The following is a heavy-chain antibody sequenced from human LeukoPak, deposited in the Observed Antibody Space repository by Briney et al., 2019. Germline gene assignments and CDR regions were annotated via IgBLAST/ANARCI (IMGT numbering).Heavy chain of an antibody. CDR1: GGTFSSYT. CDR2: TIPILGIA. CDR3: ARGVVVVVPAADNWFDP. J-gene: IGHJ5*02. V-gene: IGHV1-69*02. Sequence: GASVKVSCKASGGTFSSYTISWVRQAPGQGLEWMGRTIPILGIANYAQKFQGRVTITADKSTSTAYMELSSLRSEDTAVYYCARGVVVVVPAADNWFDPWGQGTLVTVSS. D-gene: IGHD2-2*01.